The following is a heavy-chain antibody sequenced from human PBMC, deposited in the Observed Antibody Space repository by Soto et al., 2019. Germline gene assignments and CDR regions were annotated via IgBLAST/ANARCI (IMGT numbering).Heavy chain of an antibody. Sequence: GGSLRLSCAASGFTFSSHAMSWVRQAPGKGLEWVSVISGSGATTYYADSVKGRSTISRDNSKNTLYLQMNTLRAEDAAVYYCAKGYGVATMTASDYWGQGIMVTVSS. V-gene: IGHV3-23*01. J-gene: IGHJ4*02. CDR2: ISGSGATT. CDR1: GFTFSSHA. D-gene: IGHD5-12*01. CDR3: AKGYGVATMTASDY.